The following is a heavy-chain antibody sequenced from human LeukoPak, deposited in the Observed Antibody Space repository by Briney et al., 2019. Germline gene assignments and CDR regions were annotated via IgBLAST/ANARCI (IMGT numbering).Heavy chain of an antibody. D-gene: IGHD2-2*01. J-gene: IGHJ3*02. V-gene: IGHV5-51*01. CDR1: GYSFTNYW. Sequence: GESLKISCKGSGYSFTNYWIGRVRQMPGKGLEWMGIIYPGDSDTRYSPSFQGQVTISANKSIITAYLQWSSLKASDTAMYYCARRGASDQLLFRANDAFDIWGQGTMVTVSS. CDR3: ARRGASDQLLFRANDAFDI. CDR2: IYPGDSDT.